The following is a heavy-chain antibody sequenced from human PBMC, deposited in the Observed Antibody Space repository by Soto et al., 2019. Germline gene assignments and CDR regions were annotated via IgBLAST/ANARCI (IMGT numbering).Heavy chain of an antibody. CDR3: ARGVLPPGSSGWYHYFDY. CDR2: IWYDESNK. CDR1: GFAFSSYG. V-gene: IGHV3-33*01. J-gene: IGHJ4*02. D-gene: IGHD6-19*01. Sequence: QVQLVESGGGVVQPGRSLRLSCAASGFAFSSYGMHWVRQAPGKGLEWVAVIWYDESNKYYADSVKGRFTISRDNSKNTLYLHMNSLRAEDTAVYYCARGVLPPGSSGWYHYFDYWGQGTLVTVSS.